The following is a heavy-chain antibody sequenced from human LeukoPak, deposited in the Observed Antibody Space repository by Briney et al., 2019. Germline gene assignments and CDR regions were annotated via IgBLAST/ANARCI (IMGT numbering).Heavy chain of an antibody. CDR1: GFTFSSYG. Sequence: GGSLRLSCAASGFTFSSYGMHWVRQAPGKGLEWVAFIRYDGSNKYYADSVKGRFTISRDNSKNTLYLQVNSLRGEDTAVYYCAKGLKDGLGSGSFDYWGQGTLVTVSS. V-gene: IGHV3-30*02. D-gene: IGHD3-10*01. CDR2: IRYDGSNK. CDR3: AKGLKDGLGSGSFDY. J-gene: IGHJ4*02.